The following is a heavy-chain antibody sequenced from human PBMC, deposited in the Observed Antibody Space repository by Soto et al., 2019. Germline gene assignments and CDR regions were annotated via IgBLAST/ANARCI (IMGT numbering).Heavy chain of an antibody. CDR2: VKDGGHT. D-gene: IGHD5-12*01. CDR1: GGSLSGYY. V-gene: IGHV4-34*01. J-gene: IGHJ4*02. Sequence: QVQLQQWGAGLLKPSETLSLNCAVTGGSLSGYYWSWIRQPPGKGLEWIGEVKDGGHTNYSPSLRGRVTTPSDTSNNQFSLRLNSATAADTGWYYCARGQEGVVATHWDQGSLVTVSS. CDR3: ARGQEGVVATH.